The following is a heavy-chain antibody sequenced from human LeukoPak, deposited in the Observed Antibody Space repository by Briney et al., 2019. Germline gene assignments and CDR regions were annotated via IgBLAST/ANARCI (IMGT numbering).Heavy chain of an antibody. D-gene: IGHD3-16*02. CDR2: IYHTGNI. CDR3: ARDGITFGGVIAPSDTDY. Sequence: SETLSLTCAVSGASITSYYWTWIRQPPGKGLEWIGYIYHTGNIKYNPSLNSRVTISIDTSKNQFSLKLSSVTAADTAVYYCARDGITFGGVIAPSDTDYWGQGTLVTVSS. V-gene: IGHV4-59*12. CDR1: GASITSYY. J-gene: IGHJ4*02.